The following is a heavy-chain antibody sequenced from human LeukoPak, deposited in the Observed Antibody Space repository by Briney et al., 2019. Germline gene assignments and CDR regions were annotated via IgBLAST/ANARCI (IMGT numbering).Heavy chain of an antibody. Sequence: ASVKVSCKASGYTFTSYAMNWVRQAPGQGLEWMGWINTNTGNPTYAQGFTGRFDFSLDTSVSTTYLQISSLKAEDTAVYYCARGAITFYRRQDYWGQGTLVTVSS. CDR3: ARGAITFYRRQDY. V-gene: IGHV7-4-1*02. CDR1: GYTFTSYA. J-gene: IGHJ4*02. CDR2: INTNTGNP. D-gene: IGHD1-14*01.